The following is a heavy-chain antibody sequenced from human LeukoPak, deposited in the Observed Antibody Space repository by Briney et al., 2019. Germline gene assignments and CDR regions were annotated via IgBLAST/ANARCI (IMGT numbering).Heavy chain of an antibody. V-gene: IGHV3-64*01. D-gene: IGHD3-10*01. CDR2: IKNNGGGT. CDR1: GFTFSIYA. Sequence: GGSLRLSCAASGFTFSIYAMHWVRQAPGKGLEYVSAIKNNGGGTYYASSVQGRFTVSTDNSRSTLYLQMDSLRPDDMAIYYCARVQSTVRGIQGPFDLWGQGTLVTVS. J-gene: IGHJ4*02. CDR3: ARVQSTVRGIQGPFDL.